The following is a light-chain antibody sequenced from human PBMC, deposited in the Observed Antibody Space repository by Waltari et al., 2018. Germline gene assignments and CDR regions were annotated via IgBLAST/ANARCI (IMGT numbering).Light chain of an antibody. V-gene: IGLV1-44*01. CDR1: NSNSGSNT. Sequence: HSVMTQPPSASGTPGQRVTISCSGSNSNSGSNTVNWYQQLPGAAPKLLIYYNNHPPSGVPDRFSGSKSGTSASLAISGLQSEDEADYYCEAWDDSLNGQVFGGGTKLTVL. CDR2: YNN. CDR3: EAWDDSLNGQV. J-gene: IGLJ3*02.